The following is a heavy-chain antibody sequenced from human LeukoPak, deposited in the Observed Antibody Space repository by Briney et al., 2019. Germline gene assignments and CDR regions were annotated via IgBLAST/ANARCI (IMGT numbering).Heavy chain of an antibody. V-gene: IGHV3-30*02. CDR1: GFTFSSYG. J-gene: IGHJ6*02. D-gene: IGHD6-6*01. CDR2: IRYDGSNK. CDR3: AKEAPKSIAALYYYYGMDV. Sequence: PGGSLRLSCAASGFTFSSYGMHWVRQAPGKGLEWVAFIRYDGSNKYYADSVKGRFTISRDNSKNTLYLQMNSLRAEDTAVYYCAKEAPKSIAALYYYYGMDVWGQGTTVTVSS.